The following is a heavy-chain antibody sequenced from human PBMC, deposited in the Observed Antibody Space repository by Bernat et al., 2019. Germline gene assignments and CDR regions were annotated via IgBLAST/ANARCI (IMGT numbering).Heavy chain of an antibody. Sequence: EVQLLESGGGLVQPGGSLRLSCAASGFTFSSYAMSWVRQAPGKGLEWVSAISGSGGSTYYADSVKGRFTSSRDNSKNTLYLQMNSLRAEDTAVYYCAKDLVYSSSWHFNYFYFGIGVWGQMTTVTFPS. J-gene: IGHJ6*02. CDR1: GFTFSSYA. D-gene: IGHD6-13*01. CDR3: AKDLVYSSSWHFNYFYFGIGV. CDR2: ISGSGGST. V-gene: IGHV3-23*01.